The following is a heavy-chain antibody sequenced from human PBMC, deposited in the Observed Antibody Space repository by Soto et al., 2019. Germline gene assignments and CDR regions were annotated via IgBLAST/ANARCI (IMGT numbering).Heavy chain of an antibody. CDR2: INHSGSF. CDR3: ARAPETPSIFGVALPYLFDY. Sequence: SETLSLTCAVYGGSFSGYYWSWIRQPPGKGLEWIGYINHSGSFNYNPSLKSRVTISADTSKNQFTLRLSSVTAADTAVYYCARAPETPSIFGVALPYLFDYWGQGTLVTVSS. V-gene: IGHV4-34*09. D-gene: IGHD3-3*01. J-gene: IGHJ4*02. CDR1: GGSFSGYY.